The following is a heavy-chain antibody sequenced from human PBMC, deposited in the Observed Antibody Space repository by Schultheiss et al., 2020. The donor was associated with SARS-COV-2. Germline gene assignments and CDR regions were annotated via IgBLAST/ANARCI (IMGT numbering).Heavy chain of an antibody. CDR2: IYYSGST. CDR1: GGSISPYY. V-gene: IGHV4-59*12. D-gene: IGHD3-10*01. J-gene: IGHJ4*02. Sequence: SETLSLTCTVSGGSISPYYWSWIRQTPGKGLEWIGYIYYSGSTNYNPSLKSRVTISVDTSKNQFSLKLSSVTAADTAVYYCARGGPGEGSTGAIGDYWGQGTLVTVSS. CDR3: ARGGPGEGSTGAIGDY.